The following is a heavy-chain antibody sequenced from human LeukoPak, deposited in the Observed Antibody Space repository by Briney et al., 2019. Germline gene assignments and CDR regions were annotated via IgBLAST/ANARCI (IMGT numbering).Heavy chain of an antibody. D-gene: IGHD3-22*01. J-gene: IGHJ4*02. CDR1: GFTFSSYR. Sequence: PGGSLRLSCAASGFTFSSYRMNWVRQAPGKGLEWVSSISSSSTYIYYADSVKGRFTISRDNAKNSLYLQMNSLRAEDTAVYYCARGEYTDYYDSSGYYPPDYWGQGTLVTVSS. V-gene: IGHV3-21*01. CDR3: ARGEYTDYYDSSGYYPPDY. CDR2: ISSSSTYI.